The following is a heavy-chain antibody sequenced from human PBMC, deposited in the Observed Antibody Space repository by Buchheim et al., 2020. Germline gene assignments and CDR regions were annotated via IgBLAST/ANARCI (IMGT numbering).Heavy chain of an antibody. CDR2: ISGSGSTI. J-gene: IGHJ4*02. CDR3: ARVNTAPGTVDC. D-gene: IGHD5-18*01. Sequence: HVQLVESGGGFVKPGGSLRLSCAASGFTFSDYYMTWIRQAPGKGLEWISYISGSGSTIYYADSVKGRFTLSRDNAKHSFYLQMISLRAEDTALYYCARVNTAPGTVDCWGQGTL. V-gene: IGHV3-11*01. CDR1: GFTFSDYY.